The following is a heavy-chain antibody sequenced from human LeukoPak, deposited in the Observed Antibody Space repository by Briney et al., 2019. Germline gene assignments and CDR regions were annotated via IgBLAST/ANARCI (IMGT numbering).Heavy chain of an antibody. CDR2: ISSSSSTI. Sequence: GGSLRLSCAASGFTFSSYSMNWVRQAPGKGLEWVSYISSSSSTIYYADSVKGRFTTSRDNAKNSLYLQMNSLRAEDTAVYYCARCDCSGGSCYSGARGGLYYMDVWGKGTTVTVSS. CDR1: GFTFSSYS. D-gene: IGHD2-15*01. J-gene: IGHJ6*03. V-gene: IGHV3-48*01. CDR3: ARCDCSGGSCYSGARGGLYYMDV.